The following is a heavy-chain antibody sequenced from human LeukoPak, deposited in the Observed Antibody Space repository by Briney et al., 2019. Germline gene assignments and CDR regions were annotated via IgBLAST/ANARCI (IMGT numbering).Heavy chain of an antibody. Sequence: ASVKVSCKASGGTFSSYAISWVRQAPGQGLEWMGGIIPIFGTANYAQKFQGRVTITADESTSTAYMELSSPRSEDTAVYYCARGDFWSGYTYYFDYWGQGTLVTVSS. D-gene: IGHD3-3*01. V-gene: IGHV1-69*13. CDR3: ARGDFWSGYTYYFDY. J-gene: IGHJ4*02. CDR2: IIPIFGTA. CDR1: GGTFSSYA.